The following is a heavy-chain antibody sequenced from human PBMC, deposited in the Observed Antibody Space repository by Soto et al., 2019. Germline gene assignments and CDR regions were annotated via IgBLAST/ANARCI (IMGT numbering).Heavy chain of an antibody. CDR3: AKRAAYGAKMKFCDS. Sequence: VGSLRLSCSASGFIFSDYAMYWVRQAPGKGLECLSGIKYNGEIIETADSVKDRFFISRDNSKATLYLQITGLGPEDTAIYYCAKRAAYGAKMKFCDSWGQGSPVTVSS. CDR2: IKYNGEII. D-gene: IGHD4-17*01. CDR1: GFIFSDYA. J-gene: IGHJ4*02. V-gene: IGHV3-64D*08.